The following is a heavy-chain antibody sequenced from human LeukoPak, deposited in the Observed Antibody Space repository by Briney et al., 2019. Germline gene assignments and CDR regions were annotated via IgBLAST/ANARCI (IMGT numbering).Heavy chain of an antibody. J-gene: IGHJ4*02. V-gene: IGHV6-1*01. CDR3: ARDSSFRFDY. CDR1: GDSVSSNSAA. CDR2: TYYRSKWYN. Sequence: SQTPSLTCAISGDSVSSNSAAWNWIRQSRSRGLEWLGRTYYRSKWYNDYAVFVKSRVTINPDTSKNEFSLQLNSVTPEDTAVYYCARDSSFRFDYWGQGTLVTVSS.